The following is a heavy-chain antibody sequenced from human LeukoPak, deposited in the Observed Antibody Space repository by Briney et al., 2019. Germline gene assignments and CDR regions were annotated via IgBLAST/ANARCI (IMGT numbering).Heavy chain of an antibody. D-gene: IGHD1-7*01. J-gene: IGHJ5*02. V-gene: IGHV4-34*01. CDR3: ARRENYPQRWFDP. CDR2: INHSGST. CDR1: GGSFSGYY. Sequence: SETLSLTCAVYGGSFSGYYWSWIRQPPGKGLEWIGEINHSGSTNYNPSLKSRVTISVDRSKNQFSLKLSSVTAADTAVYYCARRENYPQRWFDPWGQGTLVTVSS.